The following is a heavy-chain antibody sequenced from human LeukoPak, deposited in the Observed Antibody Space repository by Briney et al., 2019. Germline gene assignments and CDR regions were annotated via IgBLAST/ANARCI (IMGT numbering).Heavy chain of an antibody. V-gene: IGHV1-18*01. D-gene: IGHD4-17*01. CDR1: GYTFTSYG. CDR3: ARDIGGSDTVTFYYYYYYMDV. Sequence: ASVKVSCKASGYTFTSYGISWVRQAPGQGLEWMGWISAYNGNTNYAQKLQGRVTMTTDTSTSTAYVELRSLRSDDTAVYYCARDIGGSDTVTFYYYYYYMDVWGKGTTVTVSS. J-gene: IGHJ6*03. CDR2: ISAYNGNT.